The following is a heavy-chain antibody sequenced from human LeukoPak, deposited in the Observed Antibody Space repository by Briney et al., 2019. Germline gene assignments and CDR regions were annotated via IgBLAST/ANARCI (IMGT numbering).Heavy chain of an antibody. CDR3: AKGKWYFDY. J-gene: IGHJ4*02. CDR2: IRYDGSEK. V-gene: IGHV3-30*02. D-gene: IGHD1-26*01. CDR1: GFTFSSNG. Sequence: GGSLRLSCAASGFTFSSNGMHWVRQAPGKGLEWVAFIRYDGSEKYYGDSVKGRFTISRDNSKNTLYLQVNSLRVEDTAVYYCAKGKWYFDYWGQGTLVTVSS.